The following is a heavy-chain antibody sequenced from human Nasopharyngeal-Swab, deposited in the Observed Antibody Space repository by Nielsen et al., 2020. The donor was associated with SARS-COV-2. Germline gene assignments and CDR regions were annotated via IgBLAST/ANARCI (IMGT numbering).Heavy chain of an antibody. CDR3: GRLTKTTVTRRLYFDY. CDR2: VPYSGPP. CDR1: GGSLSSSNYY. V-gene: IGHV4-39*02. D-gene: IGHD4-11*01. J-gene: IGHJ4*02. Sequence: SETLSLTSTVSGGSLSSSNYYWGWIRQPPGKGLEWIGTVPYSGPPYYNPSLKSRVTMSVDTSKNHFSLRLRSVTAADTAVYYCGRLTKTTVTRRLYFDYWGQGTLVTVPS.